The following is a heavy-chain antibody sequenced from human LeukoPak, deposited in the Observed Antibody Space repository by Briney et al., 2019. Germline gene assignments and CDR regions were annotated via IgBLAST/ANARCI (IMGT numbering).Heavy chain of an antibody. CDR2: ISPNNGGT. CDR1: GYTFTDYN. CDR3: ARNFVTGTSNY. V-gene: IGHV1-2*02. J-gene: IGHJ4*02. D-gene: IGHD1-7*01. Sequence: ASVKVSCKASGYTFTDYNIHWLRQAPGQGLEWMGRISPNNGGTMYASKFQDRVTMTVDTSISTTYMDLRGLSPDDTAVYYCARNFVTGTSNYWGQGTLVTVSS.